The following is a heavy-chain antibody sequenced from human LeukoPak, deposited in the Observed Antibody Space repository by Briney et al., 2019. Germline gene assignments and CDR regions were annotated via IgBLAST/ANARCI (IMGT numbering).Heavy chain of an antibody. CDR3: AKDGACSGGSCYSEQYNWFDP. J-gene: IGHJ5*02. CDR1: GFTFSSYA. V-gene: IGHV3-23*01. Sequence: GGSLRLSCAASGFTFSSYAMSWVRQAPGKGLEWVSAISGSGGSTYYADSVKGRFTISRDNSKNTLYQQMNSLRAEDTAVYYCAKDGACSGGSCYSEQYNWFDPWGQGTLVTVSS. CDR2: ISGSGGST. D-gene: IGHD2-15*01.